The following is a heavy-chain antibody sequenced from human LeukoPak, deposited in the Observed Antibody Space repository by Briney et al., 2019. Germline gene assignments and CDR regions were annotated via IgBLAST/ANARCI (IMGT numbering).Heavy chain of an antibody. CDR3: ARDRNGGYWFDP. V-gene: IGHV4-34*01. CDR2: INHSGST. D-gene: IGHD2-8*01. J-gene: IGHJ5*02. CDR1: GGSFSGYY. Sequence: SETLSLTCAVYGGSFSGYYWSWIRQPPGKGLEWIGEINHSGSTNYNPSLKSRVTISVDTSKNQFSLKLSSVTAADTAVYYCARDRNGGYWFDPWGQGTLVTVSS.